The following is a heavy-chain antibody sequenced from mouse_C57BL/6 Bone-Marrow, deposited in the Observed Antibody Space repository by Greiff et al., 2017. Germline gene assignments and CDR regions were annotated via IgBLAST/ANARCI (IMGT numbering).Heavy chain of an antibody. V-gene: IGHV1-39*01. CDR3: ARGGWLLRWYFDV. CDR1: GYSFTDYN. CDR2: INPNYGTT. J-gene: IGHJ1*03. Sequence: EVQLQQSGPELVKPGASVKISCKASGYSFTDYNMNWVKQSNGKSLEWIGVINPNYGTTSYNQKFKGKATLTVDQSSSTAYLQLNCLTSEDSAVYYCARGGWLLRWYFDVWGTGTTVTVSS. D-gene: IGHD2-3*01.